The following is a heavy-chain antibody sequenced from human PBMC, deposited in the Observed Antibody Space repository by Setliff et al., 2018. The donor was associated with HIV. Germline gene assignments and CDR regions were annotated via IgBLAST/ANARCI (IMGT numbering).Heavy chain of an antibody. CDR2: ISAYNDNK. D-gene: IGHD1-26*01. J-gene: IGHJ3*01. CDR3: ARGTRVGANDAFDV. Sequence: ASVKVSCKASGYSFTSYGISWVRQAPGQGLEWMGWISAYNDNKNYAQKIQDRLTMTTDTSTSTAYMELRSLRSDDTAVYYCARGTRVGANDAFDVWGQGTMVTVSS. V-gene: IGHV1-18*01. CDR1: GYSFTSYG.